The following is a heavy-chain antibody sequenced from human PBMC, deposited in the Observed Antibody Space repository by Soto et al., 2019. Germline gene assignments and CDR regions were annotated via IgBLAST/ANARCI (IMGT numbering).Heavy chain of an antibody. V-gene: IGHV3-53*01. CDR3: ASRYSSSSDSFDP. Sequence: PGGSLRLSCAASGFTVSSNYMSWVRQAPGKGLEWVSVIYSGGSTYYADSVKGRFTISRDNSKDTLYLQMNSLRAEDTAVYYCASRYSSSSDSFDPWGQGTLVTVSS. J-gene: IGHJ5*02. CDR1: GFTVSSNY. CDR2: IYSGGST. D-gene: IGHD6-6*01.